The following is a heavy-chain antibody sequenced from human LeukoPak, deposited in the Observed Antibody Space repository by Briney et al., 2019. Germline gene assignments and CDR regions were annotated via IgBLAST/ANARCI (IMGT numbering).Heavy chain of an antibody. D-gene: IGHD3-22*01. V-gene: IGHV1-18*01. CDR1: GYTFTSYG. CDR2: ISAYNGNT. Sequence: ASVKVPCKASGYTFTSYGISWVRQAPGQGLEWMGWISAYNGNTNYAQKLQGRVTMTTDTSTSTAYMELRSLRSDDTAVYYCAREDDSSGYYSTLFDYWGQGTLVTVSS. J-gene: IGHJ4*02. CDR3: AREDDSSGYYSTLFDY.